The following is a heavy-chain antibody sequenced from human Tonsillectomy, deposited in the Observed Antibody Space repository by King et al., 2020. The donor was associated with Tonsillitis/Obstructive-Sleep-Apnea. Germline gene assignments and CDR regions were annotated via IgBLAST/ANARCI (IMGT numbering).Heavy chain of an antibody. CDR2: IDWDDDK. J-gene: IGHJ4*02. CDR1: GFSLTTSGMC. V-gene: IGHV2-70*11. D-gene: IGHD3-3*01. CDR3: ARTQLWSGYYNFDY. Sequence: VTLKESGPALVKPTQTLTLTCTFSGFSLTTSGMCVSWIRQPPGKALEWLARIDWDDDKYYNTSLKTRLTISKDTSKNQVVLTMTNMDPVDTATYYCARTQLWSGYYNFDYWGQGTLVTVSS.